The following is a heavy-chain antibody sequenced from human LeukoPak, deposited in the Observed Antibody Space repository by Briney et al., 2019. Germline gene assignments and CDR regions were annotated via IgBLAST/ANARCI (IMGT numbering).Heavy chain of an antibody. Sequence: SETLSLTCAVYGGSFSGYYWSWIRQPPGKGLEWIGEINHSGSTNYNPSLKSRVTISVDTSKNQFSLKLSSVTAADTAVYYCARNGAKSRGYYFSDECFAPGGQEPLVPFPS. J-gene: IGHJ5*02. CDR3: ARNGAKSRGYYFSDECFAP. V-gene: IGHV4-34*01. CDR2: INHSGST. CDR1: GGSFSGYY. D-gene: IGHD3-22*01.